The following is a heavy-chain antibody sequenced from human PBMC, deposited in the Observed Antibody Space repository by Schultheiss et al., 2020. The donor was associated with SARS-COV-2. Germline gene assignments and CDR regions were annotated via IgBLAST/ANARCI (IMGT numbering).Heavy chain of an antibody. Sequence: GGSLRLSCAASGFTFSSYEMNWVRQAPGKGLEWVSYISSSGSTIYYADSVKGRFTISRDNAKNSLYLQMNSLRVEDTAVYYCARSIAAAKGYWGQGTLVTVSS. CDR3: ARSIAAAKGY. D-gene: IGHD6-13*01. CDR1: GFTFSSYE. J-gene: IGHJ4*02. CDR2: ISSSGSTI. V-gene: IGHV3-48*03.